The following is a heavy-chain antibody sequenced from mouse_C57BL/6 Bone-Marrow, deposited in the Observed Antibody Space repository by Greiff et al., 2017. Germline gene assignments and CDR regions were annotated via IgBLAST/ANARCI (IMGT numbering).Heavy chain of an antibody. V-gene: IGHV1-64*01. CDR3: ARWGYGYDAMDY. CDR1: GYTFTSYW. Sequence: QVQLQQPGAELVKPGASVKLSCKASGYTFTSYWMHWVKQRPGQGLEWIGMIHPNSGSTNYNEKFKSKATLTVDKSSSTAYMQLSSLTSEDSAVYYGARWGYGYDAMDYWGQGTSVTGSA. CDR2: IHPNSGST. J-gene: IGHJ4*01. D-gene: IGHD2-10*02.